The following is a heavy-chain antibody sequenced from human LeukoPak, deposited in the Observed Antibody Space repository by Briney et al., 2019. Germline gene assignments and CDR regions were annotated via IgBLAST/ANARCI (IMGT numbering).Heavy chain of an antibody. D-gene: IGHD6-19*01. J-gene: IGHJ4*02. Sequence: GGSLRLSCATSGFTFDDYGMSWVCQAPGKGLEWVSGINWNGGSTGYADSVKGRFTISRDNAKNSLYLQMNSLRAEDTALYYCARVGVAIAVAGRFDYWGQGTRVTVSS. V-gene: IGHV3-20*04. CDR2: INWNGGST. CDR3: ARVGVAIAVAGRFDY. CDR1: GFTFDDYG.